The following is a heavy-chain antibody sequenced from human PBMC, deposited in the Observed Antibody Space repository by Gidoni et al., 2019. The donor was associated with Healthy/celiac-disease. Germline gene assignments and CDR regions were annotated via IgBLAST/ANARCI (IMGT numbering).Heavy chain of an antibody. J-gene: IGHJ4*02. D-gene: IGHD3-3*02. CDR2: IIPIRGIA. CDR3: ARVFSLAYALDY. CDR1: GGTFSSYA. V-gene: IGHV1-69*04. Sequence: QVQLVQSGAEVKKPGYSVKVSCKASGGTFSSYAISWVRQAPGHGLEWMGRIIPIRGIANYAQKFQGRVTITADKSTSTAYMELSSLRSEDTAVYYCARVFSLAYALDYWGQGTLVTVSS.